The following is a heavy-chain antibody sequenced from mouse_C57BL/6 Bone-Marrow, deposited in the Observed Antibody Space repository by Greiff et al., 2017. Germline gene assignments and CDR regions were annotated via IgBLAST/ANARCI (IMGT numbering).Heavy chain of an antibody. CDR3: AGGGNYGGYYFDD. V-gene: IGHV1-47*01. J-gene: IGHJ2*01. D-gene: IGHD2-1*01. CDR1: GYTFTTYP. CDR2: FHPNNDVT. Sequence: QVQLQQSGAELVKPGASVKMSCKASGYTFTTYPIEWMKQNHGKSLEWIGNFHPNNDVTNYNEKFKGKATLTVEKSSSTVDLVLSRLTSDDAAVYYCAGGGNYGGYYFDDWGKGTTLTVSS.